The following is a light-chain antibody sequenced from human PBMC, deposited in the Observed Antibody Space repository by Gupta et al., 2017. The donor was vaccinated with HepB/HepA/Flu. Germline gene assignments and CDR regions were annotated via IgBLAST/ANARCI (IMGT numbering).Light chain of an antibody. CDR1: QNIHTF. CDR3: QQSFEIPFT. J-gene: IGKJ2*01. CDR2: LAS. Sequence: DIQMPQSPSSLSASVGDRVTITCRTSQNIHTFLNWYQQRPGKAPKLLIYLASTLQSGVPSTFNGRGSGTDFTLSISSLQPEDFGTYYCQQSFEIPFTFGQGTKLEIK. V-gene: IGKV1-39*01.